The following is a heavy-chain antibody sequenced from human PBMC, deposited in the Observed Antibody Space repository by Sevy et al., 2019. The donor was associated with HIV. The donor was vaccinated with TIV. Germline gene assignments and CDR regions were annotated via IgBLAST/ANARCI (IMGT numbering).Heavy chain of an antibody. CDR2: IGSSGPG. V-gene: IGHV4-4*08. Sequence: SETLSLTCNVSGASITSYYWSWIRQPPGKGLEWVGDIGSSGPGNYNPSLKSRVTLSVDTTKSYFSLKLRSVTAVDTAVYYCARSRYYFDSWGQGALVTVSS. CDR3: ARSRYYFDS. J-gene: IGHJ4*02. D-gene: IGHD3-9*01. CDR1: GASITSYY.